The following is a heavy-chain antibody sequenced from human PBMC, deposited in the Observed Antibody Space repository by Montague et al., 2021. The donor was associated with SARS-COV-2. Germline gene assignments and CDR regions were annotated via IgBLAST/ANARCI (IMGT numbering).Heavy chain of an antibody. CDR2: TYYRSKWYN. CDR3: ARAYCGGDCYFYWYFDL. D-gene: IGHD2-21*02. J-gene: IGHJ2*01. V-gene: IGHV6-1*01. Sequence: CAISGDSVSSNIATWNWIRQSPSRGLEWLGGTYYRSKWYNDYAVSVKSRVIINPDTSNNRISLQLNSVTPKDTAVYYCARAYCGGDCYFYWYFDLWGRGTLVTVSS. CDR1: GDSVSSNIAT.